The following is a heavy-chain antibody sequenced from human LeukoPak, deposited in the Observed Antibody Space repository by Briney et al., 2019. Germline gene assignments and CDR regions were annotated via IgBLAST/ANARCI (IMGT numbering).Heavy chain of an antibody. CDR3: TRRDDTLSGYSDTDY. D-gene: IGHD3-9*01. V-gene: IGHV3-73*01. CDR2: IRSKANSYAT. Sequence: GGSLRVSCAASGFTFSGSAMHWVRQASGRGLEWVGRIRSKANSYATAYAASVIGRFTISRDDSKETAYLQMNSLKTEDTAVYYCTRRDDTLSGYSDTDYWGQGTLVTVSS. J-gene: IGHJ4*02. CDR1: GFTFSGSA.